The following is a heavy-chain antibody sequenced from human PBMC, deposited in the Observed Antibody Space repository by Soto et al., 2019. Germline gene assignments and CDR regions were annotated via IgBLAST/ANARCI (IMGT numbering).Heavy chain of an antibody. D-gene: IGHD1-1*01. CDR1: GGTFSNYA. CDR2: IILPFGTP. Sequence: QVRLVQSGAEVKKPGSSVKVSCKASGGTFSNYAIGWVRQAPGQGLEWMGGIILPFGTPYYAPKFQGRVTISADESMTTAYMELSGLRSEDTAVYYCARGPDNEGCFDSWGRGTLVTVSS. V-gene: IGHV1-69*12. CDR3: ARGPDNEGCFDS. J-gene: IGHJ4*02.